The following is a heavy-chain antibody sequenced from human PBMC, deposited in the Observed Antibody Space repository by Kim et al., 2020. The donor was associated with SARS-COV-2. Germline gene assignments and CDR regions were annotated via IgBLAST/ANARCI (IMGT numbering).Heavy chain of an antibody. V-gene: IGHV4-34*01. J-gene: IGHJ6*01. D-gene: IGHD2-2*01. Sequence: SQTLSLTCAVYGGSFSGYYWSWIRQPPGKGLEWIGEINHSGSTNYNPSLKSRVTISVDTSKNQFSLKLSSVTAAATAVYYCARIVVPAALYYYYYYGMDV. CDR1: GGSFSGYY. CDR3: ARIVVPAALYYYYYYGMDV. CDR2: INHSGST.